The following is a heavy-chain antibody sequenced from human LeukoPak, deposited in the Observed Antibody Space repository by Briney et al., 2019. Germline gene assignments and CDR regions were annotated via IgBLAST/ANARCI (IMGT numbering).Heavy chain of an antibody. CDR2: ISYDGSNK. CDR1: GFTFSSYA. V-gene: IGHV3-30-3*01. J-gene: IGHJ4*02. D-gene: IGHD3-3*01. CDR3: ARDRKAYYDFWSGYSSFDY. Sequence: GGSLRLSCAASGFTFSSYAMHWVRQAPGKGLEWVAVISYDGSNKYYADSVKGRFTISRDNSKNTLYLQMNSLRAEDTAVYYCARDRKAYYDFWSGYSSFDYWGQGTLVTVSS.